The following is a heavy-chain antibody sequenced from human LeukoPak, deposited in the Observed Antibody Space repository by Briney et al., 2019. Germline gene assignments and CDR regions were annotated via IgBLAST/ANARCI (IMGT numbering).Heavy chain of an antibody. CDR3: ARAQSKSAFDI. D-gene: IGHD4-11*01. J-gene: IGHJ3*02. CDR2: IYYSGST. Sequence: SETLSLTCTVSGGSISSGGYYWSWIRQHPGKGLEWIGYIYYSGSTYYNPSLKSRVTISVDTSKNQFSLKLSSVTAADTAVYYCARAQSKSAFDIWGQGTMATVSS. CDR1: GGSISSGGYY. V-gene: IGHV4-31*03.